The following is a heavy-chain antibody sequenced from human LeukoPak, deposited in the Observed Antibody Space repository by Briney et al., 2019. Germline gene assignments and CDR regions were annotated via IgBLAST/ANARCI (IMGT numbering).Heavy chain of an antibody. CDR1: GGSISSGGYY. CDR2: IYYSGST. CDR3: AREVAACTNGVCGRGWFDP. Sequence: PSETLSLTCTVSGGSISSGGYYWSWIRQHPGKGLEWIGYIYYSGSTYYNPSLKSRVTISVGTSKNQFSLKLSSVTAADTAVYYCAREVAACTNGVCGRGWFDPWGQGTLVTVSS. V-gene: IGHV4-31*03. D-gene: IGHD2-8*01. J-gene: IGHJ5*02.